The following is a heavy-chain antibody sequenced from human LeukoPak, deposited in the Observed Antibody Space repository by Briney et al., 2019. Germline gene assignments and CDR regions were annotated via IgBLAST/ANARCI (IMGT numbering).Heavy chain of an antibody. CDR2: ISTGSTYI. Sequence: GGSLRLSCAASGFTFSIYSMNWVRQAPGKGLEWVSSISTGSTYIYYADSVKGRFTISRDNAKTSLYLQMNSLRAEDTAVYYCARIGYSSSSFDYWGQGTLVTVSS. CDR3: ARIGYSSSSFDY. V-gene: IGHV3-21*01. D-gene: IGHD6-6*01. J-gene: IGHJ4*02. CDR1: GFTFSIYS.